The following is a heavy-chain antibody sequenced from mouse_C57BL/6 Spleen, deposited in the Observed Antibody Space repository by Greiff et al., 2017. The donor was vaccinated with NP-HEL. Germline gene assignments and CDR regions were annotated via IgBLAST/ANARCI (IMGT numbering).Heavy chain of an antibody. J-gene: IGHJ2*01. Sequence: QVQLQQSGAELARPGASVKLSCKASGYTFTSYGISWVKQRPGQGLEWIGEIYPRSGNTYYNEKFKGKATLTADKSSSTAYMELRSLTSEDSAVYFCASRGDYSILDYWGQGTTLTVSS. V-gene: IGHV1-81*01. CDR2: IYPRSGNT. D-gene: IGHD2-5*01. CDR3: ASRGDYSILDY. CDR1: GYTFTSYG.